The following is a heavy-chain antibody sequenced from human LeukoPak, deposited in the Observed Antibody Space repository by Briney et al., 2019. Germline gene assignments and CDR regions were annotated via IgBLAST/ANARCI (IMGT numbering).Heavy chain of an antibody. D-gene: IGHD4-17*01. CDR2: LVDTGST. Sequence: GGSLRLSCAASGFTLSRYAMSWVRQAPGKGLEWVSALVDTGSTYYIDSVKGRLTISRDNSKNALFLQMNSLRAEDTAVYFCAKDDVTGFGDYDAFDIWGQGTLVTVSS. V-gene: IGHV3-23*01. CDR3: AKDDVTGFGDYDAFDI. CDR1: GFTLSRYA. J-gene: IGHJ3*02.